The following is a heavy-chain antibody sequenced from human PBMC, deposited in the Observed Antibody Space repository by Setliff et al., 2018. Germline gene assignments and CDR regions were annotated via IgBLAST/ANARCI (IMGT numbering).Heavy chain of an antibody. J-gene: IGHJ6*03. D-gene: IGHD7-27*01. V-gene: IGHV3-7*04. CDR3: AKEGMRYWGSPGYMDV. CDR2: IDPDGIGK. CDR1: EFTFNKYW. Sequence: PGGSLRLSCAASEFTFNKYWTTWVRQAPGKGLEWVANIDPDGIGKYYIDSVRGRFTISRDNAQKTLYLHMNNLRADDTAVYYCAKEGMRYWGSPGYMDVWGKGTTVTVSS.